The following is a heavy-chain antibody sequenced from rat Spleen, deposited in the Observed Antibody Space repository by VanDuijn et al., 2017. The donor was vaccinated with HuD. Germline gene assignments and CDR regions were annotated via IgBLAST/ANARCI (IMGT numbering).Heavy chain of an antibody. Sequence: QVQLKESGPGLVQPSQTMSLTCTVSGFSLTNNGVNWVRHPPGKGLEWIETISSGGFTYYNSALKSRLSISRDTSKSQVFLKMNSLQTEDTAIYFCTREVNSGSYFDYWGQGVMVTVSS. CDR1: GFSLTNNG. CDR3: TREVNSGSYFDY. D-gene: IGHD4-3*01. J-gene: IGHJ2*01. V-gene: IGHV2S8*01. CDR2: ISSGGFT.